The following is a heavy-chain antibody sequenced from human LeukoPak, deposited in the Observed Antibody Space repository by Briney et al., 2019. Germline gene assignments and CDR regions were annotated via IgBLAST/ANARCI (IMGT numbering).Heavy chain of an antibody. Sequence: SETLSLTCTVSGDSISSYQWSWIRQPPWKGLEWIGYIYYSGSTNYNPSLKSRVTISVDTSKNQFSLKLSSVTAADTAVYYCARRHGYGGNGFDYWGQGTLVTVSS. CDR2: IYYSGST. V-gene: IGHV4-59*08. J-gene: IGHJ4*02. CDR3: ARRHGYGGNGFDY. CDR1: GDSISSYQ. D-gene: IGHD4-23*01.